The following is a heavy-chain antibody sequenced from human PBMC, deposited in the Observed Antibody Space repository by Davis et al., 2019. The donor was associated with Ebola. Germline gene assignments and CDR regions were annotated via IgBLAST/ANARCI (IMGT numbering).Heavy chain of an antibody. CDR3: ARGGTWNLDYGMDV. Sequence: AASVKVSCKASGGTFSSDGISWVRQAPGQGLEWMGRIIPIVRIANYAPKFQGRVTITADKSTSTANMEVNSLRSEDTAVYYCARGGTWNLDYGMDVWGQGTTVTVSS. CDR2: IIPIVRIA. J-gene: IGHJ6*02. V-gene: IGHV1-69*04. D-gene: IGHD1-1*01. CDR1: GGTFSSDG.